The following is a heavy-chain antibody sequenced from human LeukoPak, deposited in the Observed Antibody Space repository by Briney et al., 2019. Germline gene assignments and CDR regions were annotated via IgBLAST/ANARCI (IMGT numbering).Heavy chain of an antibody. CDR1: GGTFSSYA. J-gene: IGHJ4*02. Sequence: SVKVSCKASGGTFSSYAISWVRQAPGQGLEWMGGIIPIFGTANYAQKFQGRVTITADESTSTAYMELSSLRSEDTAVYYCARGGEEEATAGHFDYWGQGTLVTVSS. D-gene: IGHD1-26*01. CDR2: IIPIFGTA. CDR3: ARGGEEEATAGHFDY. V-gene: IGHV1-69*13.